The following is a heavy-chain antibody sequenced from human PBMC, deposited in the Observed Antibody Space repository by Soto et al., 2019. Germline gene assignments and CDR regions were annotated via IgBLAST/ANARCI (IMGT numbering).Heavy chain of an antibody. CDR1: GGSFSGYY. J-gene: IGHJ4*02. CDR3: ASSRGASAAGTFY. D-gene: IGHD6-13*01. V-gene: IGHV4-34*01. Sequence: PSETLSLTCAVYGGSFSGYYWSWIRQPPGKGLEWIGEINHSGSTNYNPSLKSRVTISVDTSKNQFSLKLSSVTAADTAVYYCASSRGASAAGTFYWGQGTLVTAPQ. CDR2: INHSGST.